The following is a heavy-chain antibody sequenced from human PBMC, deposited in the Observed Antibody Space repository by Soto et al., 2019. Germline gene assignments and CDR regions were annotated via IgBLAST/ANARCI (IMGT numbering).Heavy chain of an antibody. CDR3: ARDLPSLEVRSFGMDV. CDR2: ITPVFGTP. D-gene: IGHD3-10*01. Sequence: QVQLVQSGAEVKKPGSSVKVSCKVSGGTFSSYRFSWVRQAPGQGLEWMGGITPVFGTPDYAQKFQGRVTVTADISTNTAYMELSRLTSEDTAVYYCARDLPSLEVRSFGMDVWGQGTTVTVSS. J-gene: IGHJ6*02. CDR1: GGTFSSYR. V-gene: IGHV1-69*06.